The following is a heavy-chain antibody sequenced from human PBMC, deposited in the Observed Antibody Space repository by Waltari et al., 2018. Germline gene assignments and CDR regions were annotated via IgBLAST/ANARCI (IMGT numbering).Heavy chain of an antibody. CDR1: GGSISSSSYY. J-gene: IGHJ5*02. Sequence: TLSLTCTVSGGSISSSSYYWGWIRQPPGKGLEWIGSIYYSGSTYYNPSLKSRVTISVDTSKNQFSLKLSSVTAADTAVYYCARHVWGGNWFDPWGQGTLVTVSS. CDR2: IYYSGST. CDR3: ARHVWGGNWFDP. D-gene: IGHD3-16*01. V-gene: IGHV4-39*01.